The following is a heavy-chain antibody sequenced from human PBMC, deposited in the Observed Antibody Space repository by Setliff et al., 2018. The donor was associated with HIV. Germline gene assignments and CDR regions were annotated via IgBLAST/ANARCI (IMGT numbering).Heavy chain of an antibody. V-gene: IGHV1-46*01. Sequence: ASVKVSCKASGYTFTSSYMHWVRQAPGQGLEWMGIINPSSGGTTYAQIFQGRVTMTRDTSTSTVYMELSSLRSEDTAVYYCARDSDTASDIWGQGTMVTVSS. D-gene: IGHD5-18*01. J-gene: IGHJ3*02. CDR2: INPSSGGT. CDR3: ARDSDTASDI. CDR1: GYTFTSSY.